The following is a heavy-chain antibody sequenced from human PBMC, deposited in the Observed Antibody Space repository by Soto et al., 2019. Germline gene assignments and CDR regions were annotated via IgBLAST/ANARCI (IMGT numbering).Heavy chain of an antibody. CDR1: GYTFTSYG. CDR2: ISAYNGNT. V-gene: IGHV1-18*01. D-gene: IGHD3-16*01. J-gene: IGHJ6*02. Sequence: ASVKVSCKASGYTFTSYGISWVRQAPGQGLEWMGWISAYNGNTNYAQKLQGRVTMTTDTSTSTAYMGLRSLRAEDTAVYYCARDRAFRPYYYGMDVWGQGTTVTVSS. CDR3: ARDRAFRPYYYGMDV.